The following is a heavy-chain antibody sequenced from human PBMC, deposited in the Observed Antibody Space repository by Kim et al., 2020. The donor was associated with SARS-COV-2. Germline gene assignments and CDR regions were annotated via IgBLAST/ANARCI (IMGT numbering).Heavy chain of an antibody. V-gene: IGHV3-23*01. CDR2: ISGSGTDK. CDR3: AKPTYYYGL. CDR1: GFTFRNFV. D-gene: IGHD3-16*01. J-gene: IGHJ4*02. Sequence: GGSLRLSCAAAGFTFRNFVMSWVRQAPGKGPEWVSAISGSGTDKYYADSVRGRFTISRDNSNDMVYLQMNSLRAEDTAMYYCAKPTYYYGLWGQGTLVTVSS.